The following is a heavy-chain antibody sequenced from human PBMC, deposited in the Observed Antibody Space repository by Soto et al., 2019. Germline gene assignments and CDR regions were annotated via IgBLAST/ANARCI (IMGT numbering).Heavy chain of an antibody. J-gene: IGHJ6*03. V-gene: IGHV1-3*01. D-gene: IGHD4-17*01. CDR3: ARDGHGDFPYYYYHKAV. CDR1: GYTFTSYA. CDR2: INAGNGNT. Sequence: ASVKVSWKASGYTFTSYAMHWVRQAPGQRLEWMGWINAGNGNTKYSQKFQGRVTITRDTSASTAYMELSSLRSEDTAVYYCARDGHGDFPYYYYHKAVRGKGTTVTVS.